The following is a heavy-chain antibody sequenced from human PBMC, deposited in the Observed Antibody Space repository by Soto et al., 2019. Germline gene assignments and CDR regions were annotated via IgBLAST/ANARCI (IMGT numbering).Heavy chain of an antibody. CDR1: GGSISSGDYY. CDR2: IYYSGST. J-gene: IGHJ4*02. D-gene: IGHD3-22*01. Sequence: SETLSLTCTVSGGSISSGDYYWIWIRHPPGKGLEWIGYIYYSGSTYYSPSLKSRVTISVDTSKNQFSLKLSSVTAADTAVYYCAREQYYYDSSATEIDYWGQGTLVTVSS. V-gene: IGHV4-30-4*01. CDR3: AREQYYYDSSATEIDY.